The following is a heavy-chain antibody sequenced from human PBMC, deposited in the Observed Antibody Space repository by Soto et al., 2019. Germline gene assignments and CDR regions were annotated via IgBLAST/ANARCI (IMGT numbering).Heavy chain of an antibody. J-gene: IGHJ5*02. CDR1: GGSIGSSSYY. V-gene: IGHV4-39*01. CDR3: ARSLRGYCSGGSCPLWFDP. D-gene: IGHD2-15*01. CDR2: IYYSGST. Sequence: PSETLSLTCTVSGGSIGSSSYYWGWIRQPPGKGLEWIGSIYYSGSTYYNPSLQSRVTISVDTSKNQFSLKLSSVTAADTAVYYCARSLRGYCSGGSCPLWFDPWGQGTLVTVSS.